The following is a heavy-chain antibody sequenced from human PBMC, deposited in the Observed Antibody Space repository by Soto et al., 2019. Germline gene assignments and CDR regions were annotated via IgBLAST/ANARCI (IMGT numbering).Heavy chain of an antibody. V-gene: IGHV5-51*01. CDR3: ARYSGSYWHYLDF. CDR1: GYSFASHW. J-gene: IGHJ4*02. D-gene: IGHD1-26*01. Sequence: GESLKISCKGSGYSFASHWVAWVRQMPEKGLEWIGTIYPGDSDTKYSPAFRGQVTISADTSVSTAYRQWRSLEATDSAIYYCARYSGSYWHYLDFWGQGTLVTVSS. CDR2: IYPGDSDT.